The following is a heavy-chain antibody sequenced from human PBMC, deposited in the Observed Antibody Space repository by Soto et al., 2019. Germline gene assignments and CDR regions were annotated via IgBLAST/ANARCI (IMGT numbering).Heavy chain of an antibody. V-gene: IGHV4-39*01. CDR2: IYYSGST. D-gene: IGHD2-15*01. CDR3: ARRYSGPRGLHFDY. J-gene: IGHJ4*02. Sequence: SETLSLTCTVSGGSISSSSYYWGWIRQPPGKGLEWIGSIYYSGSTYYNPSLKSRVTISVDTSKNQFSLKLSSVTAADTAVYYCARRYSGPRGLHFDYWGQGTLVTVSS. CDR1: GGSISSSSYY.